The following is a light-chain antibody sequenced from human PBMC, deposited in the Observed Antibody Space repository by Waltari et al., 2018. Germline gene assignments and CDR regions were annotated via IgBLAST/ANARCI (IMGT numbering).Light chain of an antibody. J-gene: IGKJ1*01. Sequence: DIVMTQSPDSLAVSLGERVTINCKSSQSVLYSSNNKNYLLWYQQKPGQPPKLLIYWASTRESGVPGRFSGSGSETDFTLTISSLQAEDVAVYYCQQYYNTPQTFGQGTKVEIK. V-gene: IGKV4-1*01. CDR2: WAS. CDR1: QSVLYSSNNKNY. CDR3: QQYYNTPQT.